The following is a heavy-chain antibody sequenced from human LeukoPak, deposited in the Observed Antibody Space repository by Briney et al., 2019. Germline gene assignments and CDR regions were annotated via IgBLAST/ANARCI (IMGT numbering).Heavy chain of an antibody. CDR2: IYSGGNI. Sequence: SETLPLTCSVSGGSISNYYWNWIRQPAGEELEWIGRIYSGGNINYNPSLKSRVTMSVDTSKNQFFLNLKSLTAADTAVYYCAAYRLSGGGLGAFDLWGQGTLVTVSS. V-gene: IGHV4-4*07. D-gene: IGHD1-14*01. CDR3: AAYRLSGGGLGAFDL. J-gene: IGHJ3*01. CDR1: GGSISNYY.